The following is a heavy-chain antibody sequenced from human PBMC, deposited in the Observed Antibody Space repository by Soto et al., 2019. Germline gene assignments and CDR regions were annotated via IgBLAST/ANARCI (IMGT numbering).Heavy chain of an antibody. CDR1: CASISSSTHY. J-gene: IGHJ4*02. V-gene: IGHV4-39*01. CDR2: IFYIGTS. CDR3: ARHVRRRLQFLEWFLHDY. D-gene: IGHD3-3*01. Sequence: SETLSLTCTVSCASISSSTHYWGWIRQPPVKGLEWIGTIFYIGTSYYNPSLKSRLTISVDTSKNQFSLRLSSVTAADTAVYYCARHVRRRLQFLEWFLHDYWGQGALVTVSS.